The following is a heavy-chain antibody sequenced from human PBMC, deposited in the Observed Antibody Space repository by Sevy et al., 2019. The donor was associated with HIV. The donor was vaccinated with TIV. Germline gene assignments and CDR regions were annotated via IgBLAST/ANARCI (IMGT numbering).Heavy chain of an antibody. V-gene: IGHV3-15*01. J-gene: IGHJ4*02. CDR1: GFSFSNAW. Sequence: GGSLRLSCAASGFSFSNAWMSWVRQAPGKGLEWVGRIKSKTDGGTTDYAAPVKGRFAISGDDSKNTLYLQMNGLKMEDTAVYYCTTVRVARGYWGQGTLVTVSS. CDR3: TTVRVARGY. CDR2: IKSKTDGGTT. D-gene: IGHD3-10*02.